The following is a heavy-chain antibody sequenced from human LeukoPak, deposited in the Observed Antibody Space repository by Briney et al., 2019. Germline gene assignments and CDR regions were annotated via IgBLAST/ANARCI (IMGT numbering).Heavy chain of an antibody. D-gene: IGHD6-6*01. CDR3: ARESIGAFDI. CDR2: IYSGGST. J-gene: IGHJ3*02. Sequence: GGSLRLSCAASGFTVSSNYVSWVRQVPGKGLEWVSVIYSGGSTYYADSVKGRFTISRDNSKNTLYLQMNSLRAEDTAVYYCARESIGAFDIWGQGTMVTVSS. V-gene: IGHV3-53*01. CDR1: GFTVSSNY.